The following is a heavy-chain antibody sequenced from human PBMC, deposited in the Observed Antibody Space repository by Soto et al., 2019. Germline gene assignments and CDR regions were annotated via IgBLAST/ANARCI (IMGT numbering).Heavy chain of an antibody. Sequence: QLQLQESGSRLVKASQTLSLTCAVSGGSISSGGFSCNWIRQPPGKGLEWIVYIYHSGSTYFNPSLKSRVTMSVDRSTNQFSLKLSSVTAADTAVYYCASRVSDYFDYWGQGTPVTVSS. V-gene: IGHV4-30-2*01. D-gene: IGHD6-19*01. J-gene: IGHJ4*02. CDR2: IYHSGST. CDR1: GGSISSGGFS. CDR3: ASRVSDYFDY.